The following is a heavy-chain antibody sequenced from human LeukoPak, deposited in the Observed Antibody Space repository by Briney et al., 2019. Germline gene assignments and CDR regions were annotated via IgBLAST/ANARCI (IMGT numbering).Heavy chain of an antibody. D-gene: IGHD3-16*01. J-gene: IGHJ4*02. CDR2: ISSSGSTI. V-gene: IGHV3-48*03. Sequence: GGSLRLSCAASGFTFSSYEVNWVRQAPGKGLEWVSYISSSGSTIYYADSVKGRFTISRDNAKNSLYLQMNSLRAEDTAVYYCARDNWQGGYYFDYWGQGTLVTVSS. CDR3: ARDNWQGGYYFDY. CDR1: GFTFSSYE.